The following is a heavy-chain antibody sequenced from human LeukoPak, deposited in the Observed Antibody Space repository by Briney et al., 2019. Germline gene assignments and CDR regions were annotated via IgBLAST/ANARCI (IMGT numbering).Heavy chain of an antibody. J-gene: IGHJ4*02. Sequence: PGGSLRLSCGASGFTFSSSWMSWVRQAPGKGLEWVANIKKDGSEQYYVDSVKGRFTISRDNSKNSVDLQMDSLRFEDTAVYYCVRISTSVAGGDYWGQGTLVTVSS. D-gene: IGHD6-19*01. CDR1: GFTFSSSW. CDR2: IKKDGSEQ. CDR3: VRISTSVAGGDY. V-gene: IGHV3-7*01.